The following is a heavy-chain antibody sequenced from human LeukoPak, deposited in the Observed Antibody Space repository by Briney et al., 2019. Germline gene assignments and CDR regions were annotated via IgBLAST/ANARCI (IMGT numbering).Heavy chain of an antibody. CDR2: INPNSGGT. D-gene: IGHD3-10*01. V-gene: IGHV1-2*02. J-gene: IGHJ6*03. CDR3: ARLPPSGYYYYYMDV. CDR1: GYTFTGYY. Sequence: ASVKVSCKASGYTFTGYYMHWVRQAPGQGLEWMGWINPNSGGTNYAQKFQGRVTMTRDTSISTAYMELSRLRSDDTAVYYCARLPPSGYYYYYMDVWGKGTTVTVSS.